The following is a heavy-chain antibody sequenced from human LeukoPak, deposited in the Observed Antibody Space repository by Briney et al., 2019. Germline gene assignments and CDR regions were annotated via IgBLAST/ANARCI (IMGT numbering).Heavy chain of an antibody. CDR2: IYYSGST. CDR3: ASRSSIWSGYQDTLYYFDS. V-gene: IGHV4-59*01. CDR1: DGSISGYY. D-gene: IGHD3-3*01. Sequence: SETLSLTCTVSDGSISGYYWSWIRQPPGKRLEWIGHIYYSGSTNYNPSLKSRVTISVDTSKNQFSLKLSSVTAADTAVYYCASRSSIWSGYQDTLYYFDSCGQGTLDTVSS. J-gene: IGHJ4*02.